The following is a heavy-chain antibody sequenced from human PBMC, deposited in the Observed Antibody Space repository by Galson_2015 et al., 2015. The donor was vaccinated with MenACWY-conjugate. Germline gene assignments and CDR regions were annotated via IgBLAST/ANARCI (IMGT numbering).Heavy chain of an antibody. V-gene: IGHV1-2*04. Sequence: SVKVSCKASGYTFTGYYMHWVRQAPGQGLEWMGWINPNSGGTNYAQKLQGWVTMTRDTSISTAYMELSRLRSDDTAVYYCARGLIAVAGARDYFDYWGQGSYFDYWGQGTLVTVSS. CDR1: GYTFTGYY. D-gene: IGHD6-19*01. CDR2: INPNSGGT. J-gene: IGHJ4*02. CDR3: ARGLIAVAGARDYFDYWGQGSYFDY.